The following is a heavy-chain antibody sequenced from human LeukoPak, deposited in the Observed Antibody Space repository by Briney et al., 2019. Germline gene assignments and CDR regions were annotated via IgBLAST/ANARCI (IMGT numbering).Heavy chain of an antibody. D-gene: IGHD3-16*01. Sequence: RGSLRLSCAASGFTFSAFAMHWVSQAPGKGLEWVAVISYDGSNKYYADSVKGRFTISRDNAKNSLYLQMNSLRAEDTAVYYCALRHVYDHSDYWGQGTLVTVSS. CDR1: GFTFSAFA. CDR2: ISYDGSNK. J-gene: IGHJ4*02. CDR3: ALRHVYDHSDY. V-gene: IGHV3-30*04.